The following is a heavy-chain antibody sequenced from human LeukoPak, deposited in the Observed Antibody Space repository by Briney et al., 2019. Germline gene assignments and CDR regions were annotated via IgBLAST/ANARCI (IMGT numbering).Heavy chain of an antibody. CDR3: ARDLASDFWSGYYSHFDY. J-gene: IGHJ4*02. V-gene: IGHV3-21*01. CDR2: ISSSSSYL. D-gene: IGHD3-3*01. CDR1: GFTFSSYS. Sequence: GGSLRLSCAASGFTFSSYSMNWVRQAPGKGLEWVSSISSSSSYLYYADSVKGRFTISRDNAKNSLYLQMNSLRAKDTAVYYCARDLASDFWSGYYSHFDYWGQGTLVTVSS.